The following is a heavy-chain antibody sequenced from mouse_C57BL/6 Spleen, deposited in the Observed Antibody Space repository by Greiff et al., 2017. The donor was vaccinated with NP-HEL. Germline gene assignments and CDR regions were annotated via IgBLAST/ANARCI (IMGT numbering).Heavy chain of an antibody. Sequence: QVQLQQSGAELVKPGASVKISCKASGYAFSSYWMNWVKQRPGKGLEWIGQIYPGDGDTNYNGKFKGKATLTADKSSSTAYMQLSSLTSEDSAVYFCAREEWLLQVAAYWGQGTLVTVSA. J-gene: IGHJ3*01. CDR1: GYAFSSYW. D-gene: IGHD2-3*01. CDR3: AREEWLLQVAAY. CDR2: IYPGDGDT. V-gene: IGHV1-80*01.